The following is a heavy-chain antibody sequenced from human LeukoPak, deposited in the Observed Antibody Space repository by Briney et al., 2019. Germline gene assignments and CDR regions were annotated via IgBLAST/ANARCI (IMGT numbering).Heavy chain of an antibody. V-gene: IGHV4-34*01. CDR1: GGSFSGYY. CDR3: ARVRVTYYDILTGYHDY. D-gene: IGHD3-9*01. Sequence: SETLSLSCAVYGGSFSGYYWSWIRQPPGKGLEWIGEINHSGSTNYNPSLKSRVTISVDTSKNQFSLKLSSVTAADTAVYYCARVRVTYYDILTGYHDYWGQGTLVTVSS. J-gene: IGHJ4*02. CDR2: INHSGST.